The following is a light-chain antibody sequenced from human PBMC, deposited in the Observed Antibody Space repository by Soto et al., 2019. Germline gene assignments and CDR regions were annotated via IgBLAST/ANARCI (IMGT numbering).Light chain of an antibody. Sequence: VLTQSPGTLSLSPGESATISCRASQTVSTTYFTWYQKKHGQAPTPLIFGASKRATGIPDTSSGSRSGRDLKLTLSGLETEDFAVYYCQQYGSSPLISVGQGTRLEI. CDR3: QQYGSSPLIS. CDR1: QTVSTTY. CDR2: GAS. J-gene: IGKJ5*01. V-gene: IGKV3-20*01.